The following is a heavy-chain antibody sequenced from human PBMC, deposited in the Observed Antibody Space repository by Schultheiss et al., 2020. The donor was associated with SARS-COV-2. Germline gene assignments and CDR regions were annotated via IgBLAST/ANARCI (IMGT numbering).Heavy chain of an antibody. Sequence: SETLSLTCAVYGGSFSGYYWSWIRQPPGKGLEWSGYRYYSGSTNYNPSLKSRVTTSVDTSKNQFSLKLSSVTAADTAVYYCARGGSTIFGWGQGTLVTVSS. D-gene: IGHD3-3*01. V-gene: IGHV4-59*12. CDR1: GGSFSGYY. CDR2: RYYSGST. CDR3: ARGGSTIFG. J-gene: IGHJ4*02.